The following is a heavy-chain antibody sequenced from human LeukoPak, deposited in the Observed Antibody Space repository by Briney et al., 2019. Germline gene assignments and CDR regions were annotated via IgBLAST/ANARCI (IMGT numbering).Heavy chain of an antibody. D-gene: IGHD3-22*01. Sequence: PGGSLRLSCAASGFTFSSYAMSWVRQAPGKGLEWVSTSSGSGGSTYYADSVKGRFTISRDNSKNTLYLQMNSLRAEDTAVYYCAKEMFDYDSSAFYWPLDYWGQGTLVTVSS. V-gene: IGHV3-23*01. J-gene: IGHJ4*02. CDR3: AKEMFDYDSSAFYWPLDY. CDR2: SSGSGGST. CDR1: GFTFSSYA.